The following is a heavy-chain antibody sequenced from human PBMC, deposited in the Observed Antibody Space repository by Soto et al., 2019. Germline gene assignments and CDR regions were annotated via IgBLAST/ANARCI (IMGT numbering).Heavy chain of an antibody. Sequence: EVQLLESGGGLVQPGGSLRLSCAASGFSFSSYAMSWVRQAPGKGLEWVSAISGSGGSTYYADSVKGRLTISRDNSKNTLYLQMNRLRVEDTAVYYCAKEPSSPDKAEVYLSILWWENACDMWGQGRMVTVSS. CDR2: ISGSGGST. V-gene: IGHV3-23*01. CDR3: AKEPSSPDKAEVYLSILWWENACDM. D-gene: IGHD2-21*01. J-gene: IGHJ3*02. CDR1: GFSFSSYA.